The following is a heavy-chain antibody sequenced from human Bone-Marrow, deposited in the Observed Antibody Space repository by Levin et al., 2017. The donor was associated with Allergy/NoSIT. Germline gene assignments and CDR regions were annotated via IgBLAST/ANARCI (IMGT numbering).Heavy chain of an antibody. V-gene: IGHV3-7*04. D-gene: IGHD5-12*01. CDR2: IKQDGSEK. CDR3: AREGYSGYGEAFDY. Sequence: GESLKISCAASGFNFSSYWMRWVRQAPGKGLEWVANIKQDGSEKYYVDSVKGRFTISRDNAKNSLFLQINSLRAEDTAVYFCAREGYSGYGEAFDYWGQGTLVTVSS. J-gene: IGHJ4*02. CDR1: GFNFSSYW.